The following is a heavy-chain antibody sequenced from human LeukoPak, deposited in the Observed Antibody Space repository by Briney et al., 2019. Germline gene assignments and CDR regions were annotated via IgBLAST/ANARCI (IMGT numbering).Heavy chain of an antibody. CDR2: VNQDGSDK. D-gene: IGHD7-27*01. CDR1: GFTFTRYW. CDR3: ARDWAKVPGVC. Sequence: GGSLRLSCSASGFTFTRYWMSWVRQAPGKGLEWVANVNQDGSDKYYVDSVKGRFTISRDNAKNSVYLQMNNLRADDTAVYYCARDWAKVPGVCWGQGTLVTVSS. J-gene: IGHJ4*02. V-gene: IGHV3-7*05.